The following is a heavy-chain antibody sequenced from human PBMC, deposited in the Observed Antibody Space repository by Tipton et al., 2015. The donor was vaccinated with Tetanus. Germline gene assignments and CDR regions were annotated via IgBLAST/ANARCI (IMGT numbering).Heavy chain of an antibody. Sequence: SLRLSCAASGFSFSTYGIHWVRQAPGKGLEWVALISYDGINKYYADSVKGRITVSRDNSKNTLYLQMNSLRVEDTAVYYCAKDLHWYGMDVWGQGTKVTVSS. CDR3: AKDLHWYGMDV. D-gene: IGHD3/OR15-3a*01. J-gene: IGHJ6*02. V-gene: IGHV3-30*18. CDR1: GFSFSTYG. CDR2: ISYDGINK.